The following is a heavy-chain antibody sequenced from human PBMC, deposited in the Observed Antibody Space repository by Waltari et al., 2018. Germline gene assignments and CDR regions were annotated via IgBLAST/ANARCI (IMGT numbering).Heavy chain of an antibody. Sequence: QVQLQESGPGLVKPSETLSLTCAVSGYSISSGSYWGWIRQPPGKGLEVIGSIYHSGSTYYNPSLKSRVTISVDTSKNQFSLKLSSVTAADTAVYYCARRSGGSGSYFRYFDYWGQGTLVTVSS. CDR3: ARRSGGSGSYFRYFDY. D-gene: IGHD3-10*01. J-gene: IGHJ4*02. V-gene: IGHV4-38-2*01. CDR2: IYHSGST. CDR1: GYSISSGSY.